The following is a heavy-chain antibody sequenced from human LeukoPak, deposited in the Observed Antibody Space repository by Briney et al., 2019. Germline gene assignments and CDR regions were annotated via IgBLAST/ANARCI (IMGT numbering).Heavy chain of an antibody. Sequence: QPGGSLRLSCAASGFTFSSYWMSGFRKAPGKGREWLANIKKVESEKYYVDSVKGRFTISRDNAKNSLYLQMNSLRAEDTAVYYCARDRPMVRGVIMDYYYYYMDVWGKGTTVTVSS. CDR2: IKKVESEK. CDR1: GFTFSSYW. J-gene: IGHJ6*03. D-gene: IGHD3-10*01. V-gene: IGHV3-7*01. CDR3: ARDRPMVRGVIMDYYYYYMDV.